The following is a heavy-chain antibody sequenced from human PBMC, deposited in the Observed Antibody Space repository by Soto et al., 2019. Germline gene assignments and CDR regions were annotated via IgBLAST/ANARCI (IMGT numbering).Heavy chain of an antibody. CDR2: ISYDGSNK. J-gene: IGHJ5*02. V-gene: IGHV3-30*18. D-gene: IGHD5-12*01. CDR1: GFTFSSYG. Sequence: GGSLRLSCAASGFTFSSYGMHWVRQAPGKGLEWGAVISYDGSNKYYADSVKGRFTISRDNSKNTLYLQMNSLRAEDTAVYYCAKDGLSGYDSVINWFAPWGKGTLVTVSS. CDR3: AKDGLSGYDSVINWFAP.